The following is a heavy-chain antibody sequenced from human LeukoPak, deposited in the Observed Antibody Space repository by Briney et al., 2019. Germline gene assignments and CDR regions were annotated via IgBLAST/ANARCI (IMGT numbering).Heavy chain of an antibody. CDR3: ARDSDPVYVGHSAFDI. D-gene: IGHD5/OR15-5a*01. Sequence: GGSLRLSCAASGFTFSSYAMHWVRQAPGKGLEWVAVISYDGSNKYYADSVKGRFTISRDNSKNTLYLQMNSLRAEDTAVYYCARDSDPVYVGHSAFDIWGQGTMVTVSS. CDR2: ISYDGSNK. V-gene: IGHV3-30-3*01. J-gene: IGHJ3*02. CDR1: GFTFSSYA.